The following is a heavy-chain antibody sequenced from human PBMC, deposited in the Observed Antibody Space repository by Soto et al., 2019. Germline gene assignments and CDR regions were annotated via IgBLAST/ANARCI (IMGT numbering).Heavy chain of an antibody. CDR3: AHRRRLRGIAARYYYYGMDV. CDR2: IYWNDDK. D-gene: IGHD6-6*01. Sequence: SGPTLVNPTQTLTLTCTFSGFSLSTSGVGVGWIRQPPGKALEWLALIYWNDDKRYSPSLKSRLTITKDTSKNQVVLTMTNMDPVDTATYYCAHRRRLRGIAARYYYYGMDVWGQGTTVTVSS. J-gene: IGHJ6*02. CDR1: GFSLSTSGVG. V-gene: IGHV2-5*01.